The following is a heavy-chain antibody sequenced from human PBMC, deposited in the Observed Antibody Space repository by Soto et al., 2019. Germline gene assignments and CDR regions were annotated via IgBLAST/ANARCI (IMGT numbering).Heavy chain of an antibody. CDR1: GFTFSSYW. Sequence: EVQLVESGGGLVQPGGSLRLSCAASGFTFSSYWMSWVRQAPGKGLEWVANIKQDGSEKYYVDSVKGRFTISRDNAKNSLYLQMNSLRAEDTAVYYCARDTIAAAGTVYYYYGMDVWGQGTTVTVSS. J-gene: IGHJ6*02. CDR3: ARDTIAAAGTVYYYYGMDV. D-gene: IGHD6-13*01. CDR2: IKQDGSEK. V-gene: IGHV3-7*01.